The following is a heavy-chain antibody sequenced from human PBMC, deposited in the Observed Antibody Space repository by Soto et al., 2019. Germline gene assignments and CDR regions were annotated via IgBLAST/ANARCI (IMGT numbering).Heavy chain of an antibody. D-gene: IGHD1-1*01. CDR3: AKAGTIAGTGTTPRAFDV. J-gene: IGHJ3*01. CDR2: ISFDGSNE. V-gene: IGHV3-30*18. Sequence: QVQLVESGGGVVQPGRSLRLSCAASGFMFNAYGMHWVRQAPGKGLEWVAVISFDGSNEYYAESVKGRFTISRDNSKNTMYLQMHSLRAEDTGMFYCAKAGTIAGTGTTPRAFDVWGQGTMVTVSS. CDR1: GFMFNAYG.